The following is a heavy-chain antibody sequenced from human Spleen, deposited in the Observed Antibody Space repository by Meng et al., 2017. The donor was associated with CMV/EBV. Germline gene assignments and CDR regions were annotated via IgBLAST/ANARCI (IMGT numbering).Heavy chain of an antibody. V-gene: IGHV3-33*06. Sequence: YYQHWVRLTPDTGLQLVAVIWHYRSDFYYSVRGEGRFPISRDHFKNPLYLQMRSLRVEDTAMYFCAKDRTFFRVVHLPDAMDYWGQGTLVTVSS. CDR1: YY. J-gene: IGHJ4*02. CDR2: IWHYRSDF. D-gene: IGHD2-2*01. CDR3: AKDRTFFRVVHLPDAMDY.